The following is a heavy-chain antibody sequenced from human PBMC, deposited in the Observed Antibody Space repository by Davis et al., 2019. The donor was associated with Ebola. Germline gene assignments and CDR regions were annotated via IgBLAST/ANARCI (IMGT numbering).Heavy chain of an antibody. CDR2: IYADGST. CDR3: ATTQWLREFDN. J-gene: IGHJ4*02. D-gene: IGHD6-19*01. Sequence: GGSLRLSCAVSGLNVRNNYLNWVRQAPGKGLQWVSVIYADGSTYYADSVRGRFIISRDKSNNTLYLEMNSLRVDDTAVYYCATTQWLREFDNWGQGTLVTVSS. CDR1: GLNVRNNY. V-gene: IGHV3-53*05.